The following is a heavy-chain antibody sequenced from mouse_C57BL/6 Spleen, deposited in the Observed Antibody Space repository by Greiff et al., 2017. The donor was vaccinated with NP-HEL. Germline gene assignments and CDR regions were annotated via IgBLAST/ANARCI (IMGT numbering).Heavy chain of an antibody. CDR1: GFTFSSYA. CDR3: ARERESKGGYYAMDY. D-gene: IGHD2-5*01. V-gene: IGHV5-4*01. J-gene: IGHJ4*01. Sequence: VKLVESGGGLVKPGGSLKLSCAASGFTFSSYAMSWVRQTPEKRLEWVATISDGGSYTYYPDNVKGRFTISRDNAKNNLYLQMSHLKSEDTAMYYCARERESKGGYYAMDYWGQGTSVTVSS. CDR2: ISDGGSYT.